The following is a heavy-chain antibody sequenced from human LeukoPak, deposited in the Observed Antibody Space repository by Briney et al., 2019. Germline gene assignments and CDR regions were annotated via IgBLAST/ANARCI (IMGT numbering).Heavy chain of an antibody. Sequence: ESGGSLRLSCAASGFTFSSYAMSWVRQAPGKGLEWVSSISSSSSYIYYADSVKGRFTISRDNAKNSLYLQMNSLRAEDTAVYYCATTPGYSSGWYGVSAFDIWGQGTMVTVSS. CDR3: ATTPGYSSGWYGVSAFDI. D-gene: IGHD6-19*01. CDR2: ISSSSSYI. J-gene: IGHJ3*02. CDR1: GFTFSSYA. V-gene: IGHV3-21*01.